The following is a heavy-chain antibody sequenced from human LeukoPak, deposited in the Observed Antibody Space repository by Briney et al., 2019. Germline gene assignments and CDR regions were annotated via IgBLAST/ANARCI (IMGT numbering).Heavy chain of an antibody. J-gene: IGHJ5*02. CDR2: ISGYGANT. CDR1: GCTFNLYA. Sequence: GGSRRLSCAASGCTFNLYAMSWVRQVPGKGLEWVSGISGYGANTYYADSVKGRFTISRDNSKNTVYLQMTSLTVADTAVYHCAKDRGPYLGIDNNWFDPWGQGTLVIVSS. V-gene: IGHV3-23*01. CDR3: AKDRGPYLGIDNNWFDP. D-gene: IGHD1-26*01.